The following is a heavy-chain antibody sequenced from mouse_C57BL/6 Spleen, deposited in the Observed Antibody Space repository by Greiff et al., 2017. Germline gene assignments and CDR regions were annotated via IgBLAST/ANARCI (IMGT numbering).Heavy chain of an antibody. J-gene: IGHJ1*03. Sequence: EVQWVESGGGLVQPGGSMKLSCAASGFTFSDAWMDWVRQSPEKGLEWVAEIRNKANNHATYYAESVKGRFTISRDDSKSSVYLQMNSLRAEDTGIYYCTRLLRSRGYWYFDVWGTGTTVTVSS. CDR3: TRLLRSRGYWYFDV. CDR2: IRNKANNHAT. D-gene: IGHD1-1*01. V-gene: IGHV6-6*01. CDR1: GFTFSDAW.